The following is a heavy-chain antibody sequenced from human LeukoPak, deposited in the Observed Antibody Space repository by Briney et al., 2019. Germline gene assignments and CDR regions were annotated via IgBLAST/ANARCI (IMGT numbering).Heavy chain of an antibody. CDR3: ASEVVAAGTDY. D-gene: IGHD6-13*01. J-gene: IGHJ4*02. V-gene: IGHV4-39*01. CDR1: GGSISSTNYY. Sequence: SETLSLTCSVSGGSISSTNYYWAWIRQPPGKGLEWIGSIYYSGSTYYNPSLKGRVIISVDTSKNQFSLTVSPVTAADRAVYYCASEVVAAGTDYWGQGTLVTVSS. CDR2: IYYSGST.